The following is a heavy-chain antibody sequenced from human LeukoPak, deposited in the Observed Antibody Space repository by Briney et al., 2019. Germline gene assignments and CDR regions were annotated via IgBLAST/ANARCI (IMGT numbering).Heavy chain of an antibody. Sequence: GGSLRLSCAASGFTFSSYGMHWVRQAPGKGLEWVAVIWYDGSNKYYADSVKGRFTISRDNSKSTLYLQMNSLRAEDTAVYYCARDPLWFGATGGMDVWGQGTMVTVSS. CDR3: ARDPLWFGATGGMDV. J-gene: IGHJ6*02. D-gene: IGHD3-10*01. CDR2: IWYDGSNK. CDR1: GFTFSSYG. V-gene: IGHV3-33*01.